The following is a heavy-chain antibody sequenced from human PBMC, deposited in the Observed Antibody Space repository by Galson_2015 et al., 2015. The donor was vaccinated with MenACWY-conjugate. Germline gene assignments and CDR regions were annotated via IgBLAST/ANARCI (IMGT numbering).Heavy chain of an antibody. Sequence: QSGAEVKKPGESLRISCTGSGYSFPRYWISWVRQMPGKGLEWMGRIDTSDSYTNYSPSFQGHVTISADKSISTAYLQWSSLKASDTAMYYCARISGSYYLPDYWGQGTLVTVSS. CDR2: IDTSDSYT. D-gene: IGHD1-26*01. CDR1: GYSFPRYW. J-gene: IGHJ4*02. V-gene: IGHV5-10-1*01. CDR3: ARISGSYYLPDY.